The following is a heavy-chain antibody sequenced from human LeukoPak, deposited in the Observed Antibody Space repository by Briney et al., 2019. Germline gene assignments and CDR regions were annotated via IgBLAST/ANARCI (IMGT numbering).Heavy chain of an antibody. V-gene: IGHV1-46*01. J-gene: IGHJ4*02. CDR1: GYDFTTNY. CDR3: AKGYCTGASCYVLDS. CDR2: INPSVSST. D-gene: IGHD2-15*01. Sequence: RPGASVKVSCKASGYDFTTNYIRWVRQAPGQGLEWMGTINPSVSSTTYGQRFRGRVTMTRDTSTATVYMDLGSLTSEDTAIYYCAKGYCTGASCYVLDSWGQGTLVTVSS.